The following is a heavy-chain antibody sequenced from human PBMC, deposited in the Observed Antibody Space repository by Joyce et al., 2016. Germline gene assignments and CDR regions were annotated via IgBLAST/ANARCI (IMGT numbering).Heavy chain of an antibody. CDR3: ASLYAFWSGYYGFDP. Sequence: QVQLQQWGAGLLKPSETLSLTCAVYGGSVSGYSWSWIRQPPGKGLEWIGEINHSGSTNYNPSLNSRVTISVDTSKNQFSLKLSSVTAADTAVYYCASLYAFWSGYYGFDPWGQGTLVTVSS. CDR2: INHSGST. CDR1: GGSVSGYS. D-gene: IGHD3-3*01. J-gene: IGHJ5*02. V-gene: IGHV4-34*01.